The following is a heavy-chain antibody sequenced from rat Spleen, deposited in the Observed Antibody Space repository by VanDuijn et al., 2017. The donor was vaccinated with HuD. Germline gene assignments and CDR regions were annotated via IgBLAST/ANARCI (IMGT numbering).Heavy chain of an antibody. CDR3: TREGMGITPLYFDY. CDR1: GFSLTSYH. CDR2: ISSGGST. J-gene: IGHJ2*01. Sequence: QVQLKESGPGLVQPSQTLSLTCTVSGFSLTSYHVSWVRQPPGKGLEWIAAISSGGSTYYNSALKSRLSISRDTSKSQVFLKLNILQTEDTAIYYCTREGMGITPLYFDYWGQGVMVTVSS. V-gene: IGHV2S12*01. D-gene: IGHD1-9*01.